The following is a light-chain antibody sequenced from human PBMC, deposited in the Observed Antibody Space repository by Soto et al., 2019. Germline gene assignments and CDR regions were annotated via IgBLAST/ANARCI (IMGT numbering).Light chain of an antibody. CDR3: QQYNSYRGT. CDR1: QSISSW. CDR2: DAS. Sequence: DIQMTQSPSTLSASVGDRVTITCRASQSISSWLAWYQQKPGKAPKLLIYDASSLESGVPSRFSGSGSGTKFTLTISSLQPDDFATYYCQQYNSYRGTFGQGTKVDIK. V-gene: IGKV1-5*01. J-gene: IGKJ1*01.